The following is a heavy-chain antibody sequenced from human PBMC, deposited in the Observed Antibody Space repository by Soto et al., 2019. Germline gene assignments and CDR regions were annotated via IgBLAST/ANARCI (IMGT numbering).Heavy chain of an antibody. V-gene: IGHV1-69*01. D-gene: IGHD5-12*01. J-gene: IGHJ4*02. CDR3: ARGGGGYEFGAAY. CDR2: IIPRLGSA. Sequence: QVQLVESGAEVKKPGSSVQVSCKASGGGNWRDYRTTWVRQAPGEGLEWMGGIIPRLGSANYAQNYEGRVTITADESTNNVYMELWSLRSEDTAVYYCARGGGGYEFGAAYWGQGTPVTVSS. CDR1: GGGNWRDYR.